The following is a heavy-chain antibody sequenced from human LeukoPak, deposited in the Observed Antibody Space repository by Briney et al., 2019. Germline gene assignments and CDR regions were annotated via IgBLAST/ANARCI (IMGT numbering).Heavy chain of an antibody. J-gene: IGHJ6*03. Sequence: PGGSLRLSCAASGFTFSNYAMSWVRQAPGKGLEWVSSISGSGGSTYYADTVKGRLTISRDNSKNMLYLQMNSLRAEDTAVYYCARSLRVRGVPDYMDVWGKGTTVIISS. CDR3: ARSLRVRGVPDYMDV. D-gene: IGHD3-10*02. CDR2: ISGSGGST. CDR1: GFTFSNYA. V-gene: IGHV3-23*01.